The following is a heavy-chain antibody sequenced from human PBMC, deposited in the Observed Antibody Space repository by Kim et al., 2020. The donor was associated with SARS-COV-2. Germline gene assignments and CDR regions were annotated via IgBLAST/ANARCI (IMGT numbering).Heavy chain of an antibody. J-gene: IGHJ6*02. V-gene: IGHV6-1*01. D-gene: IGHD1-20*01. CDR3: ARVRLNWNPYYYGMDV. Sequence: SVKSRITINPDTSKNQFSLQLNSVTPEDTAVYYCARVRLNWNPYYYGMDVWGQGTTVTVSS.